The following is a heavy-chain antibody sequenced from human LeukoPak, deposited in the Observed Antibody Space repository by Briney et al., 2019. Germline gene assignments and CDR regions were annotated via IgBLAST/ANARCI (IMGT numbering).Heavy chain of an antibody. CDR2: IYYSGST. V-gene: IGHV4-30-4*01. D-gene: IGHD6-19*01. J-gene: IGHJ4*02. CDR3: ARGLWLEY. Sequence: SETLSLTCTVSGGSISSGDYYWSWIRQPPGKGLEWIGYIYYSGSTYYNPSLKSRVTISVDTSKNQFSLRLSSVTAVDTAVYYCARGLWLEYWGQGTLVTVSS. CDR1: GGSISSGDYY.